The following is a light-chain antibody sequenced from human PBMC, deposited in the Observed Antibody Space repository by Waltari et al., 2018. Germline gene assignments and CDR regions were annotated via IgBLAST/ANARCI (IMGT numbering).Light chain of an antibody. Sequence: YDLTQPPSVSVSPGQTAAITCSGDGLPKQYTFWYQQKSGQAPLLVMYDDNKRPSGIPGRSSGSSAGTVATLTITGAQVDDEADYYCYSKDTDGGSQGKIGGGTKLTVL. J-gene: IGLJ2*01. V-gene: IGLV3-10*01. CDR2: DDN. CDR1: GLPKQY. CDR3: YSKDTDGGSQGK.